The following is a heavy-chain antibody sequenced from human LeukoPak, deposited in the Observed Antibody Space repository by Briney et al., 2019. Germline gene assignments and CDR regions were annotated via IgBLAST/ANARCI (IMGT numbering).Heavy chain of an antibody. Sequence: SGTLSLTCAVYGGSFSGYYWSWIRQPPGKGLEWIGEINHSGSTNYNPSLKSRVTISVDTSKNQFSLKLSSVTAADTAVYYCARELYYYDSSGYRGEDAFDIWGQGTMVTVSS. V-gene: IGHV4-34*01. D-gene: IGHD3-22*01. CDR3: ARELYYYDSSGYRGEDAFDI. CDR2: INHSGST. J-gene: IGHJ3*02. CDR1: GGSFSGYY.